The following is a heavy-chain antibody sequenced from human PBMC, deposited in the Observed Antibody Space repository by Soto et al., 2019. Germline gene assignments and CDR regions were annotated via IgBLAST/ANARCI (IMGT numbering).Heavy chain of an antibody. V-gene: IGHV1-18*01. Sequence: QFHLVQSGAEVKKPGASVKVSCQGSGYACTTYGIALVRQSPGQGLDGMGWISAHNGNTNYAQKIRGRVTVTRDTYPSTAYMDLRSLRYDATAVYYCARGRYGDYWGQGALVTVSS. CDR3: ARGRYGDY. J-gene: IGHJ4*02. D-gene: IGHD1-1*01. CDR2: ISAHNGNT. CDR1: GYACTTYG.